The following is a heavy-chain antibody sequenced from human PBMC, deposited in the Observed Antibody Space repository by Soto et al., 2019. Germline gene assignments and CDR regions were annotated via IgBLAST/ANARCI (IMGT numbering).Heavy chain of an antibody. J-gene: IGHJ4*02. D-gene: IGHD3-22*01. Sequence: QVQLVQSGAEEKKPGASVKVSCKASGYTFTSYAMHWVRQAPGQRLEWMGWINAGIGDTQYSQDFQGRVTMTRDTYASTAYIELSSLRSEDTAVDVCARAFSMVGVAPGYWGQGTLVTVSS. V-gene: IGHV1-3*05. CDR3: ARAFSMVGVAPGY. CDR1: GYTFTSYA. CDR2: INAGIGDT.